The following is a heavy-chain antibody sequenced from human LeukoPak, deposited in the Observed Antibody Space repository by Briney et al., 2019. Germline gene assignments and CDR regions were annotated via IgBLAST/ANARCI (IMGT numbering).Heavy chain of an antibody. CDR2: IYNSGNT. CDR1: GGSISSGDYS. V-gene: IGHV4-30-4*07. J-gene: IGHJ4*02. CDR3: ARTAYDSSDFYRFDY. Sequence: PSETLSLTCAVSGGSISSGDYSWSWIRQPPGEGLQWIGFIYNSGNTYYNPSLKSRVTLSVDTSKNQFSLNLSSVTAADTAVYYCARTAYDSSDFYRFDYWGQGTLVTVSS. D-gene: IGHD3-22*01.